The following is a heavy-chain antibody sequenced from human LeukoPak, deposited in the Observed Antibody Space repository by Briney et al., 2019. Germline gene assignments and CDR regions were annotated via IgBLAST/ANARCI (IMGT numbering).Heavy chain of an antibody. J-gene: IGHJ4*02. D-gene: IGHD3-16*01. Sequence: GESLMISCQGSRYKFANFWIGWVRQTPGKGLEWMGIIYPGDSDIRYSPSFQGQVTISADTSINTAFLQWSSLKASDTALYYCARLWGARSRFDHWGQGTLVTVSP. CDR1: RYKFANFW. V-gene: IGHV5-51*01. CDR3: ARLWGARSRFDH. CDR2: IYPGDSDI.